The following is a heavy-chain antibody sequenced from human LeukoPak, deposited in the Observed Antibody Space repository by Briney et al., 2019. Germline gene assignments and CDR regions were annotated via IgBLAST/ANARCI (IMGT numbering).Heavy chain of an antibody. CDR3: ARVFGQANFDY. CDR2: IIPIFGTA. CDR1: GGTFSSYA. J-gene: IGHJ4*02. V-gene: IGHV1-69*06. D-gene: IGHD2-21*01. Sequence: SVKVSCKASGGTFSSYAISWVRQAPGQGLEWMGGIIPIFGTANYAQKFQGRVTITADKSTSTAYMELSSLRSEDTAVYHCARVFGQANFDYWGQGTLVTVSS.